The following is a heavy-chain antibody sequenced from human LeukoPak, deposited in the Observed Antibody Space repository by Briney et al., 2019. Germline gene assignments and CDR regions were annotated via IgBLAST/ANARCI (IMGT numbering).Heavy chain of an antibody. J-gene: IGHJ4*02. V-gene: IGHV1-18*01. D-gene: IGHD3-22*01. CDR3: ARILYYVSSGPPDY. Sequence: ASVKVSCKASGYTFTTYGISWVRQAPGQGLEWMGWISAYNGDTNYAQRLQGRVTMTTDTSTSTAYMELRSLRSDDTAVYYCARILYYVSSGPPDYWGQGTLVTVSS. CDR2: ISAYNGDT. CDR1: GYTFTTYG.